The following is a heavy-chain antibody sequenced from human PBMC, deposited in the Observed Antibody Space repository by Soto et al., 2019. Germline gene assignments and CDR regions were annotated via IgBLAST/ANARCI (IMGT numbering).Heavy chain of an antibody. D-gene: IGHD6-6*01. CDR1: GFTFSSYS. CDR3: ARVDEYSKGGNAFDI. J-gene: IGHJ3*02. CDR2: ISSSSSYI. Sequence: GGSLRLSCAASGFTFSSYSMNWVRQAPGKGLEWVSSISSSSSYIYYADSVKGRFTISRDNAKNSLYLQMNSLRAEDTAVYYCARVDEYSKGGNAFDIWGQGTMVTVSS. V-gene: IGHV3-21*01.